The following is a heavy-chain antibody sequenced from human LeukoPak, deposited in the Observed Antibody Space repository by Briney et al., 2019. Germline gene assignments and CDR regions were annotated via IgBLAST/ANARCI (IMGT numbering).Heavy chain of an antibody. V-gene: IGHV4-34*01. CDR2: INHSGST. J-gene: IGHJ4*02. CDR3: ARGLVGLDY. Sequence: SETLSLTCAVYGGSFSGYYWSWIRQPPGKGLEWIGEINHSGSTNYNPSLKSRVTISVDTSKNQFSLKLSSVTAADTAVYYCARGLVGLDYWGQGTLVTVSS. CDR1: GGSFSGYY. D-gene: IGHD2-21*01.